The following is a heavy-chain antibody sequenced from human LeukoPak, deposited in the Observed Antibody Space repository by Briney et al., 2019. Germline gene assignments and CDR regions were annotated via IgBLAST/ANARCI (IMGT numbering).Heavy chain of an antibody. CDR1: GGTFSSYA. D-gene: IGHD6-19*01. CDR3: ARPWGSIAVAGTPYYGMDV. J-gene: IGHJ6*02. Sequence: SVKVSCKASGGTFSSYAISWVRQAPGQGLEWMGGIIPIFGTANYAQKFQGRVTITADESTSTAYMELSSLRSDDTAVYYCARPWGSIAVAGTPYYGMDVWGQGTTVTVSS. CDR2: IIPIFGTA. V-gene: IGHV1-69*01.